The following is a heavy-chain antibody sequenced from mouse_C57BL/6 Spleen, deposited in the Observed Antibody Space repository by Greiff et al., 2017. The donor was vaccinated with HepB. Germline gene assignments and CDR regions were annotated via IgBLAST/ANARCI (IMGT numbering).Heavy chain of an antibody. CDR3: ARQDGSPYFDY. V-gene: IGHV5-6*02. Sequence: DVKLVESGGDLVKPGGSLKLSCAASGFTFSSYGMSWVRQTPDKRLEWVATISSGGSYTYYPDSVKGRFTISRDNAKNTLYLQMSSLKSEDTAMYYCARQDGSPYFDYWGQGTTLTVSS. J-gene: IGHJ2*01. CDR1: GFTFSSYG. CDR2: ISSGGSYT. D-gene: IGHD1-1*01.